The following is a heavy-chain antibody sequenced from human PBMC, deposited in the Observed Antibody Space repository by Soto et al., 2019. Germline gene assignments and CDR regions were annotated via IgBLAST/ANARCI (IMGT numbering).Heavy chain of an antibody. V-gene: IGHV3-21*01. CDR2: ISSSSSYI. J-gene: IGHJ6*02. D-gene: IGHD6-13*01. CDR3: ARALGSSWYKWPRWYYGMDV. CDR1: GFTFSSYS. Sequence: GGSLRLSCAASGFTFSSYSMNWVRQAPGKGLEWVSSISSSSSYIYYADSVKGRFTISRDNAKNSLYLQMNSLRAEDTAVYYCARALGSSWYKWPRWYYGMDVWGQGTTVTVSS.